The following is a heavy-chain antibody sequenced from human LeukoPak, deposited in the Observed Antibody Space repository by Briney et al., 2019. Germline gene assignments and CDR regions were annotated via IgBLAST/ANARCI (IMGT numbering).Heavy chain of an antibody. CDR1: GFTFSSYG. J-gene: IGHJ4*02. Sequence: GGSLRLSCAASGFTFSSYGMHWVRQAPGKGLEWVAVISYDGSNKYYADSVKGRFTISRDNSKNTLYLQMNSLRAEDTAVYYCAKDMYSSGWYGTYFDYWGRGTLVTVSS. CDR3: AKDMYSSGWYGTYFDY. CDR2: ISYDGSNK. D-gene: IGHD6-19*01. V-gene: IGHV3-30*18.